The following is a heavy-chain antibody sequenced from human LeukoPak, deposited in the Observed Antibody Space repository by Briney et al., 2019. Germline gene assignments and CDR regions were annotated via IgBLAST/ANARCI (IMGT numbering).Heavy chain of an antibody. Sequence: ASVTVSCTASGYTFTSYDINWVGQATGQGLEWMGWMNPNSGNTDYAQKFQGRVTMTRNTSISTAYMELSSLRSEDTAVYYCAREGESGEDFDYWGQGTLVTVSS. D-gene: IGHD3-16*01. J-gene: IGHJ4*02. V-gene: IGHV1-8*01. CDR3: AREGESGEDFDY. CDR2: MNPNSGNT. CDR1: GYTFTSYD.